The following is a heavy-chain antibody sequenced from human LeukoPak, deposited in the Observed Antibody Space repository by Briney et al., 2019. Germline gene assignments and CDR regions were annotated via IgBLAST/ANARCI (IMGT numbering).Heavy chain of an antibody. Sequence: SETLSLTCTVSGYSISSGYYWGWIRQPPGKGLEWIGEINHSGSTNYNPSLKSRVTISVDTSKNQFSLKLSSVTAADTAVYYCAISYSSSRQEDAFDIWGQGTMVTVSS. CDR3: AISYSSSRQEDAFDI. D-gene: IGHD6-13*01. V-gene: IGHV4-38-2*02. J-gene: IGHJ3*02. CDR2: INHSGST. CDR1: GYSISSGYY.